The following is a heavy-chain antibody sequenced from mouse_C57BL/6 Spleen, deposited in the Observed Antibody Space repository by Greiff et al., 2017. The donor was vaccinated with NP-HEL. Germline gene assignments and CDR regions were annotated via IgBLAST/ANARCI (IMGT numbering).Heavy chain of an antibody. D-gene: IGHD3-3*01. CDR1: GYTFTSYW. CDR3: ARSGTGVWFAY. J-gene: IGHJ3*01. CDR2: IDPSDSYT. Sequence: QVQLKQSGAELVMPGASVKLSCKASGYTFTSYWMHWVKQRPGQGLEWIGEIDPSDSYTNYNQKFKGKSTLTVDKSSSTAYMQLSSLTSEDSAVYYCARSGTGVWFAYWVQGTLVTVSA. V-gene: IGHV1-69*01.